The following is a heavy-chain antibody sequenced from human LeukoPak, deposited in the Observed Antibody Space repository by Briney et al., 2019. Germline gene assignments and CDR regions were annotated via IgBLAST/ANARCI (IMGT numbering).Heavy chain of an antibody. CDR1: GFTFSDYY. CDR3: ARDLPQQTAFWYYYYYMDV. D-gene: IGHD2/OR15-2a*01. CDR2: ISSSGSTI. J-gene: IGHJ6*03. V-gene: IGHV3-11*01. Sequence: GGSLRLSCAASGFTFSDYYMSWIRQAPGKGLEWVSYISSSGSTIYYADSVMGRFTISRDNAKNSLYLQMNSLRAEDTAVYYCARDLPQQTAFWYYYYYMDVWGKGTTVTVSS.